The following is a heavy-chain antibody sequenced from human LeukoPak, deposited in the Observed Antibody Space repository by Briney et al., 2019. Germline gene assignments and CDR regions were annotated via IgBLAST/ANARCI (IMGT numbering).Heavy chain of an antibody. CDR3: ARDSRCSSTSCYRQDY. CDR2: ISSSGSTI. CDR1: GFTFSSYE. Sequence: GGSLRLSCAASGFTFSSYEMNWVRQAPGKGLEWVSYISSSGSTIYYADSVKGRFTISRDNAKNSLYLQMNSLRAEDTAVYYCARDSRCSSTSCYRQDYWGQGTLVTVSS. J-gene: IGHJ4*02. D-gene: IGHD2-2*01. V-gene: IGHV3-48*03.